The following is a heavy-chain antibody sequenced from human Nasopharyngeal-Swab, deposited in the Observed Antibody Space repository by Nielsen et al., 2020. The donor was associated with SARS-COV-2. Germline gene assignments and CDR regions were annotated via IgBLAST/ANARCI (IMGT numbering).Heavy chain of an antibody. CDR2: ISYDGSNK. V-gene: IGHV3-30-3*01. D-gene: IGHD6-19*01. CDR3: AREDPIAVAGNLDY. CDR1: GFTFSSYV. J-gene: IGHJ4*02. Sequence: GESLKISCAASGFTFSSYVMHWVRQAPGKGLEWVAVISYDGSNKYYADSVKGRFTISRDNSKNTLYLQMNSLRAEDTAVYYCAREDPIAVAGNLDYWGQGTLVTVSS.